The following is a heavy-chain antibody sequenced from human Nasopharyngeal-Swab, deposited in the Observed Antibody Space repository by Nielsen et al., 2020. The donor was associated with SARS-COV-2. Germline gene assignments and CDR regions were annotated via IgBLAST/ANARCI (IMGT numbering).Heavy chain of an antibody. J-gene: IGHJ4*02. CDR3: AKGSYSHYYDSSGYSPFNY. CDR1: GFTFDEYA. Sequence: GESLKISCASSGFTFDEYALHWVRQAPGKGLEWVSGISWNSGSIGYADSVKGRFTISRDNAKNSLYLQMNSLRAEDTALYYCAKGSYSHYYDSSGYSPFNYWGQGTLVTVSS. CDR2: ISWNSGSI. V-gene: IGHV3-9*01. D-gene: IGHD3-22*01.